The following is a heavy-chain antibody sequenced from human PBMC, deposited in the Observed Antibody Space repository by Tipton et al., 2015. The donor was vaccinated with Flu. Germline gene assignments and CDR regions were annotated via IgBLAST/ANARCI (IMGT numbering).Heavy chain of an antibody. CDR1: GGSISSYY. CDR2: IYYSGST. Sequence: TLSLTCTVSGGSISSYYWSWIRQPPGKGLEWIGYIYYSGSTNYNPSLKSRVTISVDTSKNHFSLKLSSVTAADTAVYYCARHRGDTAMADDAFDIWGQGTMVTVSS. J-gene: IGHJ3*02. D-gene: IGHD5-18*01. V-gene: IGHV4-59*08. CDR3: ARHRGDTAMADDAFDI.